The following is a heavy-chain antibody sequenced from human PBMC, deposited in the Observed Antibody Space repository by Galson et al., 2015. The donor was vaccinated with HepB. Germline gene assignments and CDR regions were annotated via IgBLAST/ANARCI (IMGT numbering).Heavy chain of an antibody. CDR1: GYTFRKYA. J-gene: IGHJ4*02. D-gene: IGHD1-26*01. CDR3: ARDDVDGRYFDY. CDR2: INTNSGNP. V-gene: IGHV7-4-1*02. Sequence: SVKVSCKASGYTFRKYAMSWVRLAPGQGLEWMGWINTNSGNPAYAHDFTGRFVFSLDTSVSTAYLQISSLKPEDTAVYYCARDDVDGRYFDYWGQGTLVTVSS.